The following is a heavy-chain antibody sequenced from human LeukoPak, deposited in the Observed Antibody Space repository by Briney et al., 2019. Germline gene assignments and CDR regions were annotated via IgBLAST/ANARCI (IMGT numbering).Heavy chain of an antibody. CDR3: AKDLGGDTAMVFDY. D-gene: IGHD5-18*01. CDR2: ISYDGSNK. Sequence: SGRSLRLSCAASGFTFSSYGMHWVRQAPGKGQEWVAVISYDGSNKYYADSVKGRFTISRDNSKNTLYLQMNSLRAEDTAVYYCAKDLGGDTAMVFDYWGQGTLVTVSS. V-gene: IGHV3-30*18. CDR1: GFTFSSYG. J-gene: IGHJ4*02.